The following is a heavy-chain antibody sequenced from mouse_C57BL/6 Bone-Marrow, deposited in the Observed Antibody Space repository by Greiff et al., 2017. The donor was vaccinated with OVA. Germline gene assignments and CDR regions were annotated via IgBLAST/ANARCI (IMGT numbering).Heavy chain of an antibody. J-gene: IGHJ3*01. V-gene: IGHV5-17*01. CDR2: ISSGSSCI. CDR1: GFTFSDYG. Sequence: DVKLVESGGGLVKPGGSLKLSCAASGFTFSDYGMHWVRQATEKGLEWVAYISSGSSCIYYAATVKGRFTISRDNAKNTQFLQMTSMRSEDTAMYYCARRDYWGQGTLVTVSA. CDR3: ARRDY.